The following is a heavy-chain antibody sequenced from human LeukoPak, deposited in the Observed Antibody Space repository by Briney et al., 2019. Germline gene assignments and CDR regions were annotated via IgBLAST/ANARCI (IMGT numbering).Heavy chain of an antibody. Sequence: SETLSLTSTVSGDSINSYHCSWIRQPAGKGLEWIGRIHMSGSTNYNPSLRSRVAISMDNSKNQFSLKLKSVTAADTAVYYCARDDSSRDDSGGYHYWGQGTLVTISS. CDR3: ARDDSSRDDSGGYHY. V-gene: IGHV4-4*07. CDR1: GDSINSYH. J-gene: IGHJ4*02. D-gene: IGHD3-22*01. CDR2: IHMSGST.